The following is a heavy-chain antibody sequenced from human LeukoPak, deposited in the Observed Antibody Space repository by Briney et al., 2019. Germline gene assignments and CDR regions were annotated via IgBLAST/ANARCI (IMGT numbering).Heavy chain of an antibody. D-gene: IGHD2-15*01. Sequence: ASVKVFCKASVYTFTGYYMHWVRQAPGQGLEWMGWSNPNSGGTNYAQKFQGRVTMTRDTSISTAYMELSRLRSDDTAVYYCARGPVVVAATPGSTYFDYWGQGTLVTVSS. CDR1: VYTFTGYY. J-gene: IGHJ4*02. CDR3: ARGPVVVAATPGSTYFDY. CDR2: SNPNSGGT. V-gene: IGHV1-2*02.